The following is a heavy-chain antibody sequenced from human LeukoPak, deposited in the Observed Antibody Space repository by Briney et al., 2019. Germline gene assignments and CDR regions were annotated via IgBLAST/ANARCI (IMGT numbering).Heavy chain of an antibody. J-gene: IGHJ4*02. V-gene: IGHV3-15*01. CDR3: TTDESSGWAFDY. D-gene: IGHD6-19*01. CDR2: IKSKTDGGTT. Sequence: GGSLRLSCAASGFTFSNAWMSWVRQAPGKGLEWVGRIKSKTDGGTTDYAALVKGRFTISRDDSKNTLYLQMNSLKTEDTAVYYCTTDESSGWAFDYWGQGTLVTVSS. CDR1: GFTFSNAW.